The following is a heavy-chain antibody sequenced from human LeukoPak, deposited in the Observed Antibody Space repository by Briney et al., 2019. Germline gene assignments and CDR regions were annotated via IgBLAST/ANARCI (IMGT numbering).Heavy chain of an antibody. CDR3: ASVSTVYYFDY. CDR2: IIPIFGTA. V-gene: IGHV1-69*05. D-gene: IGHD2-2*01. CDR1: GGTFSSYA. J-gene: IGHJ4*02. Sequence: GASVKVSCKASGGTFSSYAISWVRQAPGQGREWMGGIIPIFGTANYAQKFQGRVTITTDESTSTAYMELSSLRSEDTAVYYCASVSTVYYFDYWGQGTLVTVSS.